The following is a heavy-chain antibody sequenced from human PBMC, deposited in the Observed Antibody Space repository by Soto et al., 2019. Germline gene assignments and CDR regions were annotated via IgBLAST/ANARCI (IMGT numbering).Heavy chain of an antibody. CDR3: AGERGGPTTSAFDI. V-gene: IGHV3-7*04. CDR2: IRQDGSDK. CDR1: GFTFSGSA. J-gene: IGHJ3*02. D-gene: IGHD1-26*01. Sequence: EVQLVESGGGLVQPGGSLKLSCAASGFTFSGSAMHWVRQASGKGLEWVANIRQDGSDKYYVGSVKGRFTISRDNAKKSLYLQMNSLRAEDTAVYYCAGERGGPTTSAFDIWGQGTMVTVSS.